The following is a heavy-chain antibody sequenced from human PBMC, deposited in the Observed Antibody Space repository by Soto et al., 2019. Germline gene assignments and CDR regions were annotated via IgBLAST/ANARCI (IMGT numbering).Heavy chain of an antibody. CDR3: VKEGSGWSYLDH. CDR1: SGSISSTNW. CDR2: IYHSGSI. Sequence: QVQLQESGPGVVKPSGTLSLSCIVSSGSISSTNWWSWVRQPPGRGLEWIGAIYHSGSINYNPSLGSRVTISVDKSKYQFSLNLISVTAADTAVYFCVKEGSGWSYLDHWGQGILVTVSS. J-gene: IGHJ4*02. D-gene: IGHD6-19*01. V-gene: IGHV4-4*02.